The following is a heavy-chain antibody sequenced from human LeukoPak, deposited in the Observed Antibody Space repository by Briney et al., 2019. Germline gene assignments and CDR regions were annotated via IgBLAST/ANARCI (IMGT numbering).Heavy chain of an antibody. CDR3: ARGGKCSDGKCYLIDY. Sequence: GGSLRLSCAASGFTFSSYAMSWVRQAPGKGLEWVSAISGSGGSTYYADSVKGRFTISRDNSKNTLYLQINSLRTEDTAVYYCARGGKCSDGKCYLIDYWGQGTLVTVSS. D-gene: IGHD2-15*01. J-gene: IGHJ4*02. CDR2: ISGSGGST. V-gene: IGHV3-23*01. CDR1: GFTFSSYA.